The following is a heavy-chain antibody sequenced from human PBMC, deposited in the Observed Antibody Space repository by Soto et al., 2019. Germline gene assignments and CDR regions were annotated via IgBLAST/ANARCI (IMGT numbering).Heavy chain of an antibody. CDR1: GFSFTNYV. CDR3: ARCRYSYGYDFDS. J-gene: IGHJ4*02. D-gene: IGHD5-18*01. CDR2: ISGSGTNI. V-gene: IGHV3-48*02. Sequence: GGSLRLSCAAYGFSFTNYVMSWVRQAPGKGLEWVSHISGSGTNIYYAGSVKGRFTVSRDIAKNSLFLQMNSLRDEDTAVYYCARCRYSYGYDFDSWGQGTLVTVSS.